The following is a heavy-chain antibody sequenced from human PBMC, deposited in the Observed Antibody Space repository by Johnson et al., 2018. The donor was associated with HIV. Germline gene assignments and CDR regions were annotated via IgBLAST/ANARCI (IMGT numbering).Heavy chain of an antibody. J-gene: IGHJ3*02. D-gene: IGHD5-24*01. CDR3: AREWLYGFDI. CDR1: GFTFSSYG. Sequence: QVHLVESGGGVVQPGGSLRLSCAASGFTFSSYGMHWVRQAPGKGLEWVSAISGSAISTYYADSLKGRFTISRDNSKNTLYLQMNSLRAEDTAVYYCAREWLYGFDIWGQGTMVTVSS. V-gene: IGHV3-NL1*01. CDR2: ISGSAIST.